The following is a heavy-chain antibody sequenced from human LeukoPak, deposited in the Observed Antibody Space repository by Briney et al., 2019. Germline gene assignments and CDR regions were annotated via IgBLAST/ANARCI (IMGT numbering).Heavy chain of an antibody. Sequence: PGGSLRPSCAASGFTVTSNYMSWVRQAPGKGLEWVSVVYSGGSTIYADSVKGRFTISRDNSENTLYLQMNSLRTEDTAVYFCAGDSYIPFDYWGQGTLVTVSS. CDR3: AGDSYIPFDY. D-gene: IGHD1-1*01. CDR2: VYSGGST. V-gene: IGHV3-66*01. J-gene: IGHJ4*02. CDR1: GFTVTSNY.